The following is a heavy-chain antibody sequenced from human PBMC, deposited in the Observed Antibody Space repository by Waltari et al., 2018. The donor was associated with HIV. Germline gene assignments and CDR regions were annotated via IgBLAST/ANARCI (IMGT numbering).Heavy chain of an antibody. D-gene: IGHD2-2*03. CDR3: TTWMY. J-gene: IGHJ4*02. CDR2: IKTQADGETT. Sequence: EVQLVETGGGLIKPGGSPRLSCAAIGLTFRDAWMSWVRQAPGKGLEWVARIKTQADGETTDYAAPVQGRFTVSRDDARNTVYLQIDSLKTDDTAMYYCTTWMYWGPGTRVTVSS. V-gene: IGHV3-15*01. CDR1: GLTFRDAW.